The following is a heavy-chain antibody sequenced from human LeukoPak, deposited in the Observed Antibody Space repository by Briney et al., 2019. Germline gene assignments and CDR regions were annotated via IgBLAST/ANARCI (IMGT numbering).Heavy chain of an antibody. J-gene: IGHJ6*02. CDR3: ARELHYGSGSRNYYGMDV. CDR2: IYSGGST. D-gene: IGHD3-10*01. CDR1: GFTVSSNY. V-gene: IGHV3-53*01. Sequence: GGSLRLSCAASGFTVSSNYMSWVRQAPGKGLEWVSVIYSGGSTYYADSVKGRFTISRDNAKNSLYLQMNSLRAEDTAVYYCARELHYGSGSRNYYGMDVWGQGTTVTVSS.